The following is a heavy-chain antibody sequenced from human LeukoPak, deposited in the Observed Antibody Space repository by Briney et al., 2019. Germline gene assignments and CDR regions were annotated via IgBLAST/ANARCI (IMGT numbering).Heavy chain of an antibody. CDR2: IYSGGST. V-gene: IGHV3-66*02. CDR1: GLTVSSNY. D-gene: IGHD6-13*01. CDR3: ARDRLSSSSWYAPFDY. J-gene: IGHJ4*02. Sequence: GGSLRLSCAASGLTVSSNYMSWVRQAPGKGLEWVSVIYSGGSTYYADSMKGRFTISRDNSKNTLYLQMNSLRAEDTAVYYCARDRLSSSSWYAPFDYWGQGTLVTVSS.